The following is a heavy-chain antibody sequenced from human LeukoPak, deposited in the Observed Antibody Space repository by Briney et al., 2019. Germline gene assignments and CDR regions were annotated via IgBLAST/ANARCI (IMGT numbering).Heavy chain of an antibody. J-gene: IGHJ3*02. D-gene: IGHD2-15*01. CDR2: IFTHNGHT. CDR1: GYAFSRYG. V-gene: IGHV1-18*01. Sequence: ASVKVSCKASGYAFSRYGISWVRQAPGQGFEWMGWIFTHNGHTNYAQKHQGRVTMTTDTFTSTAYMELRSLRSDDTAMYYCARQSYCSGGSCYSAFDIWGQGTMVTVSS. CDR3: ARQSYCSGGSCYSAFDI.